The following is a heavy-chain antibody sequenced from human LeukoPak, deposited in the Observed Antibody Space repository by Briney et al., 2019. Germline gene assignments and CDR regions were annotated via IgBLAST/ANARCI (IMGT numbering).Heavy chain of an antibody. Sequence: GGSLRLSCAASGFTFSSYWMHWVRQAPGKGLVWVSRINSDGSTTNYAGSVKGRFTISRDNAKNTLYLQMNSLRAEDTAVYYCARDEEGGTMVRGFDCWGQGTPVTVSS. J-gene: IGHJ4*02. D-gene: IGHD3-10*01. V-gene: IGHV3-74*01. CDR2: INSDGSTT. CDR3: ARDEEGGTMVRGFDC. CDR1: GFTFSSYW.